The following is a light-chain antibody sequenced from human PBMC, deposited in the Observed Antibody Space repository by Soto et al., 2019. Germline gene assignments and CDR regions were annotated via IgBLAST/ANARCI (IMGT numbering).Light chain of an antibody. CDR3: RQSFSILLYP. J-gene: IGKJ2*01. CDR1: HSKPTY. V-gene: IGKV1-39*01. Sequence: DIRLNISPSALSASERDRVSITCRASHSKPTYLNGYHQKPRKAPNPLIYAASTLQSGVPSRFSGTGSGTDFTLTIISLQPEDVATHYCRQSFSILLYPFGQGTKVDIK. CDR2: AAS.